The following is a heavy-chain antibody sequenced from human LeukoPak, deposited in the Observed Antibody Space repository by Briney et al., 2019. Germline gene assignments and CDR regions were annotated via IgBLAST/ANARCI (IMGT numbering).Heavy chain of an antibody. D-gene: IGHD3-22*01. CDR1: GFTFSSYW. J-gene: IGHJ6*03. CDR2: IKQDGSDK. V-gene: IGHV3-7*04. CDR3: ARAYDSSGYDRSFGYYYYYMDV. Sequence: GGSLRLSCAASGFTFSSYWMNWVRQAPGKGLEWVANIKQDGSDKYYVDSVKGRFTISRDNAKNSLYLQMNSLRAEDAAVYYCARAYDSSGYDRSFGYYYYYMDVWGKGTTVTISS.